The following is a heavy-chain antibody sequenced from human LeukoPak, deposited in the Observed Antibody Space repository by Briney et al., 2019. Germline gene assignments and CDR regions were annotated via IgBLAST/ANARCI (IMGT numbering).Heavy chain of an antibody. CDR1: GGSIRSSSYY. V-gene: IGHV4-39*07. J-gene: IGHJ4*02. CDR2: IYFTGNT. D-gene: IGHD1-26*01. Sequence: PSETLSLTCTVSGGSIRSSSYYWGWIRQPPGKGLEWIGSIYFTGNTYYNPSLKSRVTISIDTSKNQFSLKLSSVAAADTAVYYCARFNSGSYQHYFDYWGQGTLVTVSS. CDR3: ARFNSGSYQHYFDY.